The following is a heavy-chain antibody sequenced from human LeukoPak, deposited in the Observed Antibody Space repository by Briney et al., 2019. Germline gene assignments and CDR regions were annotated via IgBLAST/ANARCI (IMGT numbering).Heavy chain of an antibody. CDR1: GFSFSTFA. V-gene: IGHV3-23*01. J-gene: IGHJ4*02. D-gene: IGHD3-22*01. CDR3: ARGIDSSGYYYGYHFDY. Sequence: QPGGSLRLSCAASGFSFSTFAMTWVRQAPGKGLEWVSGISGSGGATYYADSVKGRFTISRDNSKNTLYLQMNSLRAEDTAVYYCARGIDSSGYYYGYHFDYWGQGTLVTVSS. CDR2: ISGSGGAT.